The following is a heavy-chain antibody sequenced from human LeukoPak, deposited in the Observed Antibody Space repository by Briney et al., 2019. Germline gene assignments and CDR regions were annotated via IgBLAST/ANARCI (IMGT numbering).Heavy chain of an antibody. V-gene: IGHV4-38-2*02. CDR3: ARDRGYCSSINCYDWFDP. Sequence: KASETLSLTCTVSGYSISSGYYWGWIRQPPGKGLEWIGSIYHSGSTYYNPSLKSRVTISVDTSKNQFSLKLSSVIAADTAVYYCARDRGYCSSINCYDWFDPWGQGTLVTVSS. J-gene: IGHJ5*02. CDR2: IYHSGST. D-gene: IGHD2-2*01. CDR1: GYSISSGYY.